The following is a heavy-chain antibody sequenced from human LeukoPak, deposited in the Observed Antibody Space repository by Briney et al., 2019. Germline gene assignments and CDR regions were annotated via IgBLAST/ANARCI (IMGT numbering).Heavy chain of an antibody. CDR3: ATLRGASTAVFDS. Sequence: SETLSLTCTISGGSISYDYWTWIRQSPGKRLEWIGYIHYSGATNYSPSLKSRVTISVDTSKNQFSLKLSSVTAADTALYYCATLRGASTAVFDSWGQGTLVTVSS. J-gene: IGHJ4*02. CDR1: GGSISYDY. D-gene: IGHD2-21*02. V-gene: IGHV4-59*08. CDR2: IHYSGAT.